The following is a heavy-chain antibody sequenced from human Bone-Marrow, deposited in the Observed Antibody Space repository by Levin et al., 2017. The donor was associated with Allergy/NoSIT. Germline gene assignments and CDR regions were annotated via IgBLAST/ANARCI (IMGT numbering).Heavy chain of an antibody. D-gene: IGHD5-18*01. CDR3: ARAKQGYIYDPFDM. Sequence: AGGSLRLSCAASGFSFNNYSMNWVRQAPGKGLEWVSSISSRSSHIYYVDSVEGRFTISRDNAKSSLFLQMNSLRAEDAAVYYCARAKQGYIYDPFDMWGQGTMVTVSS. CDR2: ISSRSSHI. V-gene: IGHV3-21*01. CDR1: GFSFNNYS. J-gene: IGHJ3*02.